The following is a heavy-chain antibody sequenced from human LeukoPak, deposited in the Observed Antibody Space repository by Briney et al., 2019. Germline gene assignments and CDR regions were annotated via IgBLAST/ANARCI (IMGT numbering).Heavy chain of an antibody. J-gene: IGHJ3*02. CDR3: ATPVVVITPDAFDI. Sequence: GASVKVSCKASGYTLTELSMHWVRQAPGKGLEWMGGFDPEDGETIYAQKFQGRVTMTEDTSTDTAYMELSSLRSEDTAVYYCATPVVVITPDAFDIWGQGTMVTVSS. D-gene: IGHD3-22*01. CDR2: FDPEDGET. CDR1: GYTLTELS. V-gene: IGHV1-24*01.